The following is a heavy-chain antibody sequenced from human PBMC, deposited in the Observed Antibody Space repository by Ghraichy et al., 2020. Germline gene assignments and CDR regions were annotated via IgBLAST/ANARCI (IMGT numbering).Heavy chain of an antibody. Sequence: GGSLRLSCAASGFTFSSYAMSWVRQAPGKGLEWVSAISGSGGSTYYADSVKGRFTISRDNSKNTLYLQMNSLRAEDTAVYYCAKPPYCGGDCYYYYYGMDVWGQGTTVTVSS. CDR3: AKPPYCGGDCYYYYYGMDV. V-gene: IGHV3-23*01. CDR1: GFTFSSYA. CDR2: ISGSGGST. J-gene: IGHJ6*02. D-gene: IGHD2-21*02.